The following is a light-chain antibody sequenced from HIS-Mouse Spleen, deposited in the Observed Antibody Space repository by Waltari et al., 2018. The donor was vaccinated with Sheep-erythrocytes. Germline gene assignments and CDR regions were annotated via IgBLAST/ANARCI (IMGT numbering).Light chain of an antibody. J-gene: IGKJ4*01. CDR1: QSISIW. V-gene: IGKV1-5*03. CDR3: QQYNSYPLT. CDR2: KAS. Sequence: DIQMTQSPSTLSASVGDSVTITCRSSQSISIWFAWYQQKPGKAPKLLIYKASSLESGVPSRFSGSGSGTEFTLTISSLQPDDFATYYCQQYNSYPLTFGGGTKVEIK.